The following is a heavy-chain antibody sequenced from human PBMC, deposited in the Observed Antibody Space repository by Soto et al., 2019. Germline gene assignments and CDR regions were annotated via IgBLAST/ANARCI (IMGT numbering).Heavy chain of an antibody. CDR1: GFTVSNNY. Sequence: EVQLVESGGGLVQPGGSLRLSCAASGFTVSNNYMTWVRQAPGRGLDWVSIIFSAGSTYYADSVRGRFTISRDNSKNTLYLQMSSLRAEDTAIYYCARGAGGNSRRSPTFDSWGQGTLVTVSS. CDR2: IFSAGST. V-gene: IGHV3-66*01. D-gene: IGHD5-18*01. J-gene: IGHJ4*02. CDR3: ARGAGGNSRRSPTFDS.